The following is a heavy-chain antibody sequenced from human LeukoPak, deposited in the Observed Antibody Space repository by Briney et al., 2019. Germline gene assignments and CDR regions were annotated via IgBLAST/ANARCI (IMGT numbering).Heavy chain of an antibody. J-gene: IGHJ6*03. CDR2: MNPNSGNT. Sequence: ASVKVSCKASGYTFTSYDINWVRQATGQGLEWMGWMNPNSGNTGYAQKFQGRVTITRNTSISTAYMELSSLRSEDTAVYYCARGGDHYDFWSGYYYYYYMDVWGKGTTVTVSS. D-gene: IGHD3-3*01. CDR3: ARGGDHYDFWSGYYYYYYMDV. V-gene: IGHV1-8*03. CDR1: GYTFTSYD.